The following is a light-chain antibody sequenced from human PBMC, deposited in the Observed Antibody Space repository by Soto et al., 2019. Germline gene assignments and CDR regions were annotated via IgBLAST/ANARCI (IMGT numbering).Light chain of an antibody. CDR3: QQWA. J-gene: IGKJ1*01. V-gene: IGKV1-5*03. CDR1: QSISTW. Sequence: DIQMTQSPSTLSASVGDRVTITCRASQSISTWLAWYQQKPGKAPKLLIYKASSLESGVPSRFSGSGSGTEFTLTITGLQPGDVAAYYGQQWAVGQGTKVEIK. CDR2: KAS.